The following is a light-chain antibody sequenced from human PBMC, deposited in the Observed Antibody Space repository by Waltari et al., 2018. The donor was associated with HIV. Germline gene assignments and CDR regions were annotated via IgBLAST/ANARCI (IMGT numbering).Light chain of an antibody. CDR2: YDS. V-gene: IGLV3-21*04. J-gene: IGLJ2*01. CDR3: QVRDSRSDPVV. Sequence: SYVLTQPPSVSVAPGKTARITCGGNNIGSKSVHWYQQRPGQAPMLVIYYDSDRPSGIPERFSGSNSGNTATLTISRVEAGDEADYYCQVRDSRSDPVVFGGGTKPTAL. CDR1: NIGSKS.